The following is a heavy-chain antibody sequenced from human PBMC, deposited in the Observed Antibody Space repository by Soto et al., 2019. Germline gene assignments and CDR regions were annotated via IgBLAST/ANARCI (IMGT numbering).Heavy chain of an antibody. CDR3: AKDNFETKGPYFFDY. Sequence: VQLLESGGGLVQPGGSLSLSCAASGFTFNNYAMNWVRQAPGKGLEWVSAIRNSGGFTYYADSVKGRFTISRDNSKNTPYLHMTSLRAEATALYYCAKDNFETKGPYFFDYWGQGTLVTVSS. V-gene: IGHV3-23*01. CDR1: GFTFNNYA. J-gene: IGHJ4*02. CDR2: IRNSGGFT. D-gene: IGHD1-1*01.